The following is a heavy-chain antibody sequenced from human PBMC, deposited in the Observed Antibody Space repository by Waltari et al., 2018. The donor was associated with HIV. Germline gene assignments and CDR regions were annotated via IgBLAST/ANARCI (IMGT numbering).Heavy chain of an antibody. V-gene: IGHV4-61*01. Sequence: QVQLQESGPGLLKPSETLSLTCTVSGCSVSSDNYYWSWIRQPPGKGLEWIGYIYYTGSTNYNPSLKSRVTISVDTSKNQFSLKLTSVTAADTAVYFCATRVLMMHGHGFDPWGQGTLVTVSS. CDR3: ATRVLMMHGHGFDP. J-gene: IGHJ5*02. CDR2: IYYTGST. D-gene: IGHD2-8*01. CDR1: GCSVSSDNYY.